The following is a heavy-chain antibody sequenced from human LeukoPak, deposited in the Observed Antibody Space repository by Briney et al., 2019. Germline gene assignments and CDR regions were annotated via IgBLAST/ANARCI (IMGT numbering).Heavy chain of an antibody. D-gene: IGHD2-2*01. CDR1: GFTFSSYG. CDR2: ISYDGSNK. J-gene: IGHJ4*02. Sequence: PGGSLRLSCAASGFTFSSYGMHWVRQAPGKGLEWVAVISYDGSNKYYADSVKGRFTISRDNSKNTLYLQMNSLRAEDTAVYYCATAKGYCSSTSCSYYFDYWGQGTLVTVSS. V-gene: IGHV3-30*03. CDR3: ATAKGYCSSTSCSYYFDY.